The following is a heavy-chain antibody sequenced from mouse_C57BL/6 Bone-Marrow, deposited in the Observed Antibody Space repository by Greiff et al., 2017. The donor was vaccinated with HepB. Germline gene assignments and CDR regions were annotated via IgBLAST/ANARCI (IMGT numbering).Heavy chain of an antibody. Sequence: VQLKQSGAELVRPGASVKLSCTASGFNIKDDYMHWVKQRPEQGLEWIGWIDPENGDTEYASKFQGKATITADTSSNTAYLQLSSLTSEDTAVYYCTTGYDYDEGYFDVWGTGTTVTVSS. J-gene: IGHJ1*03. D-gene: IGHD2-4*01. CDR2: IDPENGDT. CDR3: TTGYDYDEGYFDV. V-gene: IGHV14-4*01. CDR1: GFNIKDDY.